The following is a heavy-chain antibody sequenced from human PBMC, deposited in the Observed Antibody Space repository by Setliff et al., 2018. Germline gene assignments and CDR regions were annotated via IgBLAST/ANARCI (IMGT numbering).Heavy chain of an antibody. CDR3: ARDVFPYHYEGAFDI. J-gene: IGHJ3*02. V-gene: IGHV1-46*01. Sequence: GASVKVSCKASGYTFTSHYMHWVRQAPGLGLEWMGTINPSSGGTSYAQKFQGRVTMTRDTSTSTVYMDMSSLRPEDTAVYYCARDVFPYHYEGAFDIWGQGTMVTVSS. D-gene: IGHD3-22*01. CDR1: GYTFTSHY. CDR2: INPSSGGT.